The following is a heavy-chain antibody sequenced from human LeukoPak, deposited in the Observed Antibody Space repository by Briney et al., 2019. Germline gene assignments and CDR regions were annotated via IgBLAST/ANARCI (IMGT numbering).Heavy chain of an antibody. CDR3: AIEMAALDY. J-gene: IGHJ4*02. V-gene: IGHV1-2*02. D-gene: IGHD2-8*01. CDR2: INPNSGGT. Sequence: ASVKVSCKASGYTFTGYYMHWVRQAPGQGLEWMGWINPNSGGTNYAQKFQGRVTMTEDTSTDTAYMELSSLRSEDTAVYYCAIEMAALDYWGQGTLVTVSS. CDR1: GYTFTGYY.